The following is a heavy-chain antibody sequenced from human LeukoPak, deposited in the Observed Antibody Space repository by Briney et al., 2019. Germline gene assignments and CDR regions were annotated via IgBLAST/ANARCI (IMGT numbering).Heavy chain of an antibody. D-gene: IGHD1-26*01. CDR2: TYTGGNS. CDR3: AKESGFWWELLHFDY. V-gene: IGHV3-53*01. CDR1: GFTFSSIH. Sequence: GGSLRLSCAASGFTFSSIHMVWVRQAPGKGLEWVSVTYTGGNSYYADSVKGRFTISRDNSKNTLYLQMNSLRAEDTAVYYCAKESGFWWELLHFDYWGQGTLVTVSS. J-gene: IGHJ4*02.